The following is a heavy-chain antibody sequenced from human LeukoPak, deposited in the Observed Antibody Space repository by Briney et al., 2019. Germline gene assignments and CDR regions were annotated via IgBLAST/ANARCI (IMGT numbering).Heavy chain of an antibody. J-gene: IGHJ4*02. CDR1: GGSISSYY. V-gene: IGHV4-4*07. D-gene: IGHD2-2*01. CDR2: IYTSGST. CDR3: ARGRKHQLPQHFDY. Sequence: ASETLSLTCTVSGGSISSYYWSWIRQPAGKGLEWIGRIYTSGSTNYNSSLKSRVTMSVDTSKNQFSLKLSSVTAADTAVYYCARGRKHQLPQHFDYWGQGTLVTVSS.